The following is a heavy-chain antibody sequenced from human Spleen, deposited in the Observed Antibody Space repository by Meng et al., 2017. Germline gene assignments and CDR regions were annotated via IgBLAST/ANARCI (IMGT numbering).Heavy chain of an antibody. CDR2: IKSRGSGGTR. V-gene: IGHV3-15*01. Sequence: GESLKISCEVSGLIFSDSWLNWVRQAPGKGLEWVGRIKSRGSGGTRDYAARVTGRFTISRDDSKNMMYLQMNSLKIEDTAVYFCTHSETVFGHYGSWGQGTLVTSPQ. CDR1: GLIFSDSW. CDR3: THSETVFGHYGS. J-gene: IGHJ4*02. D-gene: IGHD3/OR15-3a*01.